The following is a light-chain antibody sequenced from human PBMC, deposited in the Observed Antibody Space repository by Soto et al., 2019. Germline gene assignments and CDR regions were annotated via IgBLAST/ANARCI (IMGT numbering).Light chain of an antibody. V-gene: IGKV3-15*01. Sequence: EIVMTQSPATLSVSPGERATLSCRASQSVSSNLAWYQQKPGQAPRLLIYGASTRATGIPARFSGSGSGTEFTLTISILQSEYFAVYYCQQYNNWPPMTFGPGTKVYIK. CDR2: GAS. CDR1: QSVSSN. J-gene: IGKJ3*01. CDR3: QQYNNWPPMT.